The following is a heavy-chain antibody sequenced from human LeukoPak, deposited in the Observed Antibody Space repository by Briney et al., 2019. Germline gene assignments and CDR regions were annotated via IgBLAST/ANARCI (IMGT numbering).Heavy chain of an antibody. J-gene: IGHJ4*02. CDR1: GGSISSCSYY. CDR3: ASITLRVLDY. Sequence: PSETLSLTCTVSGGSISSCSYYWGWISQPAGKGLEWIRSIYYSRSTYYNPSLKRRVTISVDTSKNQYSLKLSLVTAADTAVYYCASITLRVLDYWGQGTLVTVSS. V-gene: IGHV4-39*01. CDR2: IYYSRST. D-gene: IGHD3-3*01.